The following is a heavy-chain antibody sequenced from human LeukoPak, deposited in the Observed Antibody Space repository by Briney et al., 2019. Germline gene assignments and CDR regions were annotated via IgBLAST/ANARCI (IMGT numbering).Heavy chain of an antibody. V-gene: IGHV1-2*02. CDR3: ARGRAWETKDLDI. CDR1: GYTFTGYY. J-gene: IGHJ3*02. D-gene: IGHD1-26*01. Sequence: ASVKVSCKASGYTFTGYYMHWVRQAPGQGLEWMGWINPNSGGTNYAQKFQGRVTMTRDTSISTAYMELSRLRSDDTAVYYCARGRAWETKDLDIWGQGTGDTVSS. CDR2: INPNSGGT.